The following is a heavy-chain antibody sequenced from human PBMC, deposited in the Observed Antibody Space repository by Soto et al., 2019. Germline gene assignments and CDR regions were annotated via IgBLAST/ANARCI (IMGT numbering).Heavy chain of an antibody. D-gene: IGHD2-8*01. CDR3: AKNGQPPYYYYGMDV. CDR2: ISGYNGDT. CDR1: GYTFSRYG. Sequence: ASVKVSCKASGYTFSRYGISWVPQAPGQGLEWMGWISGYNGDTKYAQKVQGRVTMTIDTSTYTAYMELRSLTSDDTAIYYCAKNGQPPYYYYGMDVWG. V-gene: IGHV1-18*01. J-gene: IGHJ6*02.